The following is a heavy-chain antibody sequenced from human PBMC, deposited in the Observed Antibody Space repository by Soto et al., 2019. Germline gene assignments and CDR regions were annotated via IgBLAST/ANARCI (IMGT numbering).Heavy chain of an antibody. CDR3: ARDQDDSSDAFDI. CDR2: IKQDGSEK. D-gene: IGHD3-3*01. Sequence: GGSLRLSCAASGIPFSNYWMTWVRQAPGKGLEWVANIKQDGSEKYYVDSVKGRFTISRDNAKNSLYLQMNSLRAEDTAVYYCARDQDDSSDAFDIWGQGTMVTVSS. V-gene: IGHV3-7*01. CDR1: GIPFSNYW. J-gene: IGHJ3*02.